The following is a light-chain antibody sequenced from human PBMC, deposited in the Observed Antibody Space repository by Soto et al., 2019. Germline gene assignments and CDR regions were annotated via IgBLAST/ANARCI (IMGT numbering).Light chain of an antibody. J-gene: IGKJ1*01. V-gene: IGKV3-11*01. CDR2: DAS. CDR1: QSVSSY. CDR3: KQRSNWPPTWT. Sequence: EIVLTQSPATLSLSPGERATLSCRASQSVSSYLAWYQQKPGQAPRLLIYDASNRATGIPARFSGSGSGTDFTPTINSLEPEDFAVYYCKQRSNWPPTWTFGQGTKVEIK.